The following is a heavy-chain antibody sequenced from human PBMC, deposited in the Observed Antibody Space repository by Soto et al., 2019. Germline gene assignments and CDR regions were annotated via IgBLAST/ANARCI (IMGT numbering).Heavy chain of an antibody. CDR3: ARGAPDKYYLDS. V-gene: IGHV4-34*01. CDR1: GGSFSGYY. CDR2: INHSGST. J-gene: IGHJ4*02. Sequence: SETLSLTCAVYGGSFSGYYWSWIRRPPGKWLEWIGEINHSGSTNYNPSLKSRVSISVDTSKNQFSLKVKSVIAADTAVYCCARGAPDKYYLDSWGQGXLVTV.